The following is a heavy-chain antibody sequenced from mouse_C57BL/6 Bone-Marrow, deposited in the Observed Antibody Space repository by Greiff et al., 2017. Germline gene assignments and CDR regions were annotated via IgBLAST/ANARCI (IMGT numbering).Heavy chain of an antibody. Sequence: EVKLMESGGGLVQPGGSLSLSCAASGFTFTDYYMSWVRQPPGKALEWLGFIRNKANGYTTESSASVKGRFTISRDNSQSILYLQMNALRAEDSATYYCARLGTTMDYWGQGTSVTVSS. CDR1: GFTFTDYY. CDR3: ARLGTTMDY. CDR2: IRNKANGYTT. D-gene: IGHD2-3*01. V-gene: IGHV7-3*01. J-gene: IGHJ4*01.